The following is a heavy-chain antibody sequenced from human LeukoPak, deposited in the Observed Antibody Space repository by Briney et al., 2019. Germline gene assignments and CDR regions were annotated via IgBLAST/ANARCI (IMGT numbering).Heavy chain of an antibody. CDR2: IYSGGST. CDR1: GFTVSSNY. J-gene: IGHJ4*02. D-gene: IGHD5-24*01. CDR3: ARKRWLQGASDY. Sequence: GGSLRLSCAASGFTVSSNYISWVRQAPGKGLEWVSVIYSGGSTYYADSVKGRFTISRDNSKNTVYLQINSLRAEDTAVYYCARKRWLQGASDYWGQGTLVTVSS. V-gene: IGHV3-66*01.